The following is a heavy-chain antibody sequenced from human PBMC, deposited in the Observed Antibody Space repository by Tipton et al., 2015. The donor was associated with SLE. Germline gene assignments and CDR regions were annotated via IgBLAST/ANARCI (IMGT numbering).Heavy chain of an antibody. V-gene: IGHV3-23*03. CDR3: ANGYSSSWYYFDY. CDR1: RFTFSSYA. Sequence: SLRLSCAASRFTFSSYAMSWVRQAPGKGLEWVSVIYSGGSTYYADSVKGRFTISRDNSKNTLYLQMNSLRAEDTAVYYCANGYSSSWYYFDYWGQGTLVTVSS. J-gene: IGHJ4*02. D-gene: IGHD6-13*01. CDR2: IYSGGST.